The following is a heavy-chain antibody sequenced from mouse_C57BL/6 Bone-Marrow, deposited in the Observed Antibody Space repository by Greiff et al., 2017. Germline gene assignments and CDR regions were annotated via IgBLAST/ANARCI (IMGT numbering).Heavy chain of an antibody. Sequence: VQLQQSGPELVKPGASVKISCKASGYTFTDYYMNWVKQSHGKSLEWIGDINPNNGGTSYNQKFKGKATLTVDTSSSTAYMQLRSLTSEDSAVDYCARKGDYGSWYFEVWGTGTTVTGSS. CDR3: ARKGDYGSWYFEV. CDR1: GYTFTDYY. V-gene: IGHV1-26*01. CDR2: INPNNGGT. J-gene: IGHJ1*03. D-gene: IGHD2-4*01.